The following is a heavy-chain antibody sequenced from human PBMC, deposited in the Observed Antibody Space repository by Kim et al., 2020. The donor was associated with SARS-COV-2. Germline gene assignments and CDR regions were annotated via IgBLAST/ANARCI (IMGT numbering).Heavy chain of an antibody. J-gene: IGHJ6*02. Sequence: SVKVSCKASGGTFSSYAISWVRQAPGQGLEWMGGIIPIFGTANHAQKFQGRVTITADESTSTAYMELSSLRSEDTAVYYCARLAYSSTTVYDYDMDVWGQGTTVTVSS. CDR2: IIPIFGTA. CDR3: ARLAYSSTTVYDYDMDV. CDR1: GGTFSSYA. D-gene: IGHD6-13*01. V-gene: IGHV1-69*13.